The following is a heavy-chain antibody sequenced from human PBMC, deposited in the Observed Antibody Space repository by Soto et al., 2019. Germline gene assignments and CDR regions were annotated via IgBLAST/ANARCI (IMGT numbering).Heavy chain of an antibody. D-gene: IGHD3-9*01. Sequence: ASVKVSCKASGYTFTSYYMHWVRQAPGQGLEWMGIINPSGGSTSYAQKFQGRVTMTRDTSTSTVYMELSSLRSEDTAVYHCAKLRYFDWSAYNWFEYWGQGTPVTVSS. J-gene: IGHJ5*01. CDR2: INPSGGST. V-gene: IGHV1-46*01. CDR1: GYTFTSYY. CDR3: AKLRYFDWSAYNWFEY.